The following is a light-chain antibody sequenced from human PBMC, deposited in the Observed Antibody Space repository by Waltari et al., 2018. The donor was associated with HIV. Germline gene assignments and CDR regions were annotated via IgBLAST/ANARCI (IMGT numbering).Light chain of an antibody. J-gene: IGLJ2*01. CDR3: SSYAGINTYVV. CDR2: EVY. Sequence: QSALTQPPSASGSPGQSVTISCNGTSSDVGGNNYVSWYQQYPGKAPRLMIYEVYKRPSGVPHRFSGSKSGNTASLTVSGLQAEDEANYYCSSYAGINTYVVFGGGTKLTVL. CDR1: SSDVGGNNY. V-gene: IGLV2-8*01.